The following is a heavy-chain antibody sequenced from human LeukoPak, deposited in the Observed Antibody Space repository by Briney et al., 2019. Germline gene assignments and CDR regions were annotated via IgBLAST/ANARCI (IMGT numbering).Heavy chain of an antibody. D-gene: IGHD3-10*01. CDR2: VSSSSNYI. V-gene: IGHV3-21*01. J-gene: IGHJ6*02. Sequence: SGGSLRLSCATSGFTFSSYSMIWVRQAPGKGLEWVSFVSSSSNYIYYADSVKGRFTISRDNAKNSLYLQMNSLRAEDTAVYYCARPYGSGSYSYYYGMDVWGQGTTVTVSS. CDR3: ARPYGSGSYSYYYGMDV. CDR1: GFTFSSYS.